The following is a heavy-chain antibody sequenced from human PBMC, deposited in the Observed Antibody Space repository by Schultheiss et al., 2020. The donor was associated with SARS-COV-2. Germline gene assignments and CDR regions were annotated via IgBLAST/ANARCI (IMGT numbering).Heavy chain of an antibody. CDR1: GFTFSSYS. CDR3: AYSSGWARYFDD. V-gene: IGHV3-21*04. J-gene: IGHJ4*02. CDR2: ISGSGGST. Sequence: GESLKISCAASGFTFSSYSMNWVRQAPGKGLEWVSAISGSGGSTYYADSVKGRFTISRDNAKNSLYLQLNSLRAEDTAVYYCAYSSGWARYFDDWGQGTLVTVSS. D-gene: IGHD6-19*01.